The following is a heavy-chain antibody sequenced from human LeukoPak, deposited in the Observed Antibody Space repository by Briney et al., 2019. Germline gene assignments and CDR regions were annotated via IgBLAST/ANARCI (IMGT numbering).Heavy chain of an antibody. V-gene: IGHV1-18*01. CDR1: GYTFTSYG. J-gene: IGHJ4*02. CDR2: ISAYNGNT. CDR3: ARATVTIAATGAIFDY. D-gene: IGHD6-25*01. Sequence: ASVKVSCKASGYTFTSYGSSWVRQAPGQGLEWMGWISAYNGNTTYAQKLQGRVTMTTDTSTSTAYMELRSLRSDDTAVYYCARATVTIAATGAIFDYWGQGTLVTVSS.